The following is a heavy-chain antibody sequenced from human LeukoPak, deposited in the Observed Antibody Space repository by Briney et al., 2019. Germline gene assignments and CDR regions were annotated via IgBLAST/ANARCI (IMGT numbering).Heavy chain of an antibody. Sequence: GESLKISCKGSGYSFTSYWIGWVRQMPGKGLEWMGIIYPGDSDTRYSPSFQGQVTISADKSISTAYLQWSSLKASDTAMYYCARQGYSYGEVGYYFDYWGQGTLVTVSS. J-gene: IGHJ4*02. CDR2: IYPGDSDT. V-gene: IGHV5-51*01. CDR1: GYSFTSYW. CDR3: ARQGYSYGEVGYYFDY. D-gene: IGHD5-18*01.